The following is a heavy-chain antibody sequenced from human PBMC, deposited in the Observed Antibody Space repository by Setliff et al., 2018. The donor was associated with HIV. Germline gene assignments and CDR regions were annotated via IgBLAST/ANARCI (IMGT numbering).Heavy chain of an antibody. Sequence: GSLRLSCAASGFTFSSYGMNWVRQAPGKGLEWVSAISGSGDNTYYADSVKGRFTISRDNSKNTLYLQMDSLRAEDTAVYYCAKEVAVRGKGYFDFWGQGALVTVSS. CDR1: GFTFSSYG. J-gene: IGHJ4*02. V-gene: IGHV3-23*01. CDR2: ISGSGDNT. D-gene: IGHD5-12*01. CDR3: AKEVAVRGKGYFDF.